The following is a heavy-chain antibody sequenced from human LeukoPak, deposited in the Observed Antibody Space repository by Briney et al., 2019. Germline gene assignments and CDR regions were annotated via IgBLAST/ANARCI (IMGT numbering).Heavy chain of an antibody. V-gene: IGHV7-4-1*01. CDR2: VNTNTGNP. Sequence: GASVKVSCKASGYTFTRNTINWVRQAPGQGLEWMGWVNTNTGNPTYARGFTGRFVFSSDTSVSTAYLQIGSLKAEDTAVYYCVTNFDSSGYFGYWGQGTLVTVSS. D-gene: IGHD3-22*01. CDR1: GYTFTRNT. CDR3: VTNFDSSGYFGY. J-gene: IGHJ4*02.